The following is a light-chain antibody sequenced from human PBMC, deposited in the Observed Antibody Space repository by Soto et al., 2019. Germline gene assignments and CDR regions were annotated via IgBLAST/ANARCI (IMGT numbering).Light chain of an antibody. V-gene: IGLV1-36*01. J-gene: IGLJ3*02. CDR2: YDD. CDR3: AAWDDSLNGWV. Sequence: QSVLTQPPSVSEAPRQRVTISCSGSSSNIGNNAVNLYQQLPGKAPKLLIYYDDLLPSGVSDRFSGSKSGTSASLAISGLQSEDEADYYCAAWDDSLNGWVFGGGTKVTVL. CDR1: SSNIGNNA.